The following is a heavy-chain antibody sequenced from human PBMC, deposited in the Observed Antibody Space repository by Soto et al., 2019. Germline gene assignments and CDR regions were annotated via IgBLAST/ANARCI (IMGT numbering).Heavy chain of an antibody. V-gene: IGHV3-48*03. J-gene: IGHJ4*02. D-gene: IGHD4-17*01. CDR3: ARDEYGGAYDY. Sequence: PGGSLRLSCAASGFTFSNYKMNWVRQAPGKGLEWVSYISSSGNTIDYADSVKGRFTISRDNAKKSLYLQMNSLRAEDTAVYYCARDEYGGAYDYWGQGTLVTVSS. CDR1: GFTFSNYK. CDR2: ISSSGNTI.